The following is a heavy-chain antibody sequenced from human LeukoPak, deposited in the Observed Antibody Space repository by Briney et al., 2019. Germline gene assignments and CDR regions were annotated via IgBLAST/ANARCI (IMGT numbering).Heavy chain of an antibody. D-gene: IGHD1-14*01. Sequence: PSETLSLTCAVYGGSFSGYYWSWIRQPPGKGLEWIGEINHSGSTNYNPSLKSRVTISVDTSKNQFSLKLSSVTAADTAVYYCARDVDRNHWFDPWGQGTLVAVSS. V-gene: IGHV4-34*01. CDR1: GGSFSGYY. J-gene: IGHJ5*02. CDR2: INHSGST. CDR3: ARDVDRNHWFDP.